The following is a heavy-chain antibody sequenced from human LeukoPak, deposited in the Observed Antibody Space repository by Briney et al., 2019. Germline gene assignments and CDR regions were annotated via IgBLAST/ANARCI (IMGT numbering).Heavy chain of an antibody. J-gene: IGHJ6*03. CDR3: ARGEHYHYYYYYMDV. D-gene: IGHD1-26*01. Sequence: SETLSLTCTVSGGSISSYYWSWIRQPPGKGLEWIGYIYYSGSTNYNPSLKSRVTISVDTSKNQFSLKLSSVTAADTAVYYCARGEHYHYYYYYMDVWGKGTTVTVSS. V-gene: IGHV4-59*01. CDR1: GGSISSYY. CDR2: IYYSGST.